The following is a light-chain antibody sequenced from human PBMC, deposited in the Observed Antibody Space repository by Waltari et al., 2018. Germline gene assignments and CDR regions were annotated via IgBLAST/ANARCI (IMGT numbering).Light chain of an antibody. Sequence: QSALTQPRSVSGSPGQSVTISCTGTGSDVGDYNFVSWYQQHPGKAPKLVIYDVTKRPSGVPDPFSASRSGTSASLTVSGLQPEDEADYYCCSYAGTWVFGGGTKLTVL. J-gene: IGLJ3*02. CDR3: CSYAGTWV. CDR2: DVT. CDR1: GSDVGDYNF. V-gene: IGLV2-11*01.